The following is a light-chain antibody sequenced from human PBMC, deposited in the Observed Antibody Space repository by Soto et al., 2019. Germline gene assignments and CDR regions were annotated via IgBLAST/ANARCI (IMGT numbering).Light chain of an antibody. CDR1: QSISGY. CDR3: QQTYRTPLT. V-gene: IGKV1-5*01. CDR2: DAS. Sequence: DIQMTQSPSTLSASVGDRVTITCRSSQSISGYLAWYQQKPGKAPKLLIYDASSLESGVPSRFSGSASGTDFTLTISSLQPEDFATYSCQQTYRTPLTFGGGTKVDIK. J-gene: IGKJ4*01.